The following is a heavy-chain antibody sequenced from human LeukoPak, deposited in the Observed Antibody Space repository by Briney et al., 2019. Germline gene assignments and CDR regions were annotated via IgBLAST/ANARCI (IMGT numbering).Heavy chain of an antibody. J-gene: IGHJ4*02. D-gene: IGHD2-2*01. CDR3: ARDRYCSSTSCYQRYYFDY. CDR2: IYSGGST. V-gene: IGHV3-66*02. Sequence: GESLKISCAASGFTVSYSYMSWVRQAPGKGLEWVSVIYSGGSTYYADSVKGRFTISRDNSKNTLYPQMNSLRAEDTAVYYCARDRYCSSTSCYQRYYFDYWGQGTLVTVSS. CDR1: GFTVSYSY.